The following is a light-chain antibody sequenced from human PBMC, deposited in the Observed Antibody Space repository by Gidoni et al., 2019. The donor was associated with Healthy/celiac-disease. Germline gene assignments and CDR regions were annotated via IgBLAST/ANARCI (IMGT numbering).Light chain of an antibody. CDR1: SSDVGGYNY. J-gene: IGLJ3*02. Sequence: QSALTQPRSVSGSPGQSVTISCTGTSSDVGGYNYVSWYQQHPGKAPKLMIYDVSKRPSGVPDRFSGSKSGNTASLTIFGLQAEDEADYYCCSYAGSYTPWVFGGGTKLTVL. V-gene: IGLV2-11*01. CDR3: CSYAGSYTPWV. CDR2: DVS.